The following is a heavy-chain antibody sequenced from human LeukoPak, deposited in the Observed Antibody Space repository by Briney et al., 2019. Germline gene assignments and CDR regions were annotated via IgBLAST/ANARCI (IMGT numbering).Heavy chain of an antibody. J-gene: IGHJ4*02. CDR2: ISSSGDTI. CDR1: GFPFSDYY. D-gene: IGHD3-10*01. V-gene: IGHV3-11*01. Sequence: GGSLRLSCAASGFPFSDYYMSWIRQAPGKGLEWVSYISSSGDTIYYADSVKGRFTISRDNAKNSVHLQMNSLRADDTAVYYCARESMGFGELYIDYWGQGTLVTVSS. CDR3: ARESMGFGELYIDY.